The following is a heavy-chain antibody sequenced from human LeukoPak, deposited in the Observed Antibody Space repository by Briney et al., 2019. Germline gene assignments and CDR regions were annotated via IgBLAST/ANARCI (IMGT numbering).Heavy chain of an antibody. CDR3: ARGPMVRGVIIRLPLHHWFGP. V-gene: IGHV4-39*01. CDR1: GGSISSSSYY. D-gene: IGHD3-10*01. Sequence: SETLSLTCTVSGGSISSSSYYWGWIRQPPGKGLECIGSIFYSGSTDYSPSLKSRVTISIDTSKNQFSLKLSSVTAADTAVYYCARGPMVRGVIIRLPLHHWFGPWGQGTLVTVSS. J-gene: IGHJ5*02. CDR2: IFYSGST.